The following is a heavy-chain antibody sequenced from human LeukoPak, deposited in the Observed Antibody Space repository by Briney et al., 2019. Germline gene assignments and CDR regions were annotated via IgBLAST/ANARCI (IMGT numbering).Heavy chain of an antibody. CDR1: GFTVSSNY. Sequence: GGSLRLSCAASGFTVSSNYMSWVRQAPGKGLEWVSSISSSSSYIYYADSVKGRFTISRDNAKNSLYLQMNSLRAEDTAVYYCARDPTLDYWGQGTLVTVSS. CDR2: ISSSSSYI. V-gene: IGHV3-21*01. J-gene: IGHJ4*02. CDR3: ARDPTLDY.